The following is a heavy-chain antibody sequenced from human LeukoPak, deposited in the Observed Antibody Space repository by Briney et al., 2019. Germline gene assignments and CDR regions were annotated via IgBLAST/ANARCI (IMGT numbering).Heavy chain of an antibody. CDR3: ARGYCSSTSCYVVFDY. D-gene: IGHD2-2*01. J-gene: IGHJ4*02. CDR1: GYTFTGYY. Sequence: GASVKVSCKASGYTFTGYYMHWVRQAPGQGLEWMGWINPNSGGTNYAQKFQGRVTMTRDTSISTAYMELSRLRSDDTAVYYCARGYCSSTSCYVVFDYWGQGTLVTVSS. V-gene: IGHV1-2*02. CDR2: INPNSGGT.